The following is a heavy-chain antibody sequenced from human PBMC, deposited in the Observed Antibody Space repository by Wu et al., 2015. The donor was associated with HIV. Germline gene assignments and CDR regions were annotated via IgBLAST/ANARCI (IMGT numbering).Heavy chain of an antibody. D-gene: IGHD6-25*01. J-gene: IGHJ5*02. CDR2: IDPNTGAT. Sequence: VQLEQSGAQIQKSGASVTVSCKSSGYIFTGYYLHWVRQAPGQGLQWVGYIDPNTGATKYAQRFLDRVTMARDTSIRTAYMEVSRLGSDDTAVYFCARGPAIAAADLDLWGQGTLVIVSS. CDR1: GYIFTGYY. V-gene: IGHV1-2*02. CDR3: ARGPAIAAADLDL.